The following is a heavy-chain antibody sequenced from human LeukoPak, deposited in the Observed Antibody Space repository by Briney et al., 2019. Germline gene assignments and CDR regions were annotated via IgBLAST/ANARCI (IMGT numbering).Heavy chain of an antibody. J-gene: IGHJ4*02. CDR3: ARLEAAYYFAY. CDR2: IYYTGST. D-gene: IGHD1-1*01. Sequence: SETLSLTCTVSGGSLSSHHWSWIRQPPGKGLEWIGYIYYTGSTTYNPSLKSRVTISLDTSNNQFSLRLTSVTAADTAVYYCARLEAAYYFAYWGQGTLVTVSS. CDR1: GGSLSSHH. V-gene: IGHV4-59*11.